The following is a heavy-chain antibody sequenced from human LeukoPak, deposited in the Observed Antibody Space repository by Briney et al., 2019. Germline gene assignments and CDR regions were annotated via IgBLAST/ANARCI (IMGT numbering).Heavy chain of an antibody. CDR3: ARERGGTGGSYDL. J-gene: IGHJ5*02. CDR2: ISSSSATI. D-gene: IGHD3-10*01. CDR1: GFTFSSYW. Sequence: GGSLRLSCAASGFTFSSYWMTWVRQAPGKGLEWVSYISSSSATIYYADSVKGRFTISRDNAKNSLSLQMNSLGAEDTAVYYCARERGGTGGSYDLWGQGTLVTVSS. V-gene: IGHV3-48*04.